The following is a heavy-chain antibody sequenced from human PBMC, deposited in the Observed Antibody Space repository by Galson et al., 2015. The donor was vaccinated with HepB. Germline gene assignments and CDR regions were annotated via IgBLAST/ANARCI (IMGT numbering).Heavy chain of an antibody. CDR3: ARVIGFHCTNGVCYMRYFDL. Sequence: TLSLTCTVSGGSISSGSYYWSWIRQPAGKGLEWIGRIYTSGSTNYNPSLKSRVTISVDTSKNQFSLKLSSVTAADTAVYYCARVIGFHCTNGVCYMRYFDLWGRGTLVTVSS. CDR1: GGSISSGSYY. V-gene: IGHV4-61*02. D-gene: IGHD2-8*01. CDR2: IYTSGST. J-gene: IGHJ2*01.